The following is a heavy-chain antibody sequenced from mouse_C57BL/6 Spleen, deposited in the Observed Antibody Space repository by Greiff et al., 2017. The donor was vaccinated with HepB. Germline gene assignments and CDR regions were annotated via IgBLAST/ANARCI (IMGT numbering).Heavy chain of an antibody. CDR3: ARHDGYYVSFDY. V-gene: IGHV1-69*01. Sequence: QVQLQQSGAELVMPGASVKLSCKASGYTFTSYWMHWVKQRPGQGLEWIGEIDPSDSYTNYNQKFKGKSTLTVDKSSSTAYIQLSSLTSEDSAVYYCARHDGYYVSFDYWGQGTTLTVSS. CDR1: GYTFTSYW. D-gene: IGHD2-3*01. CDR2: IDPSDSYT. J-gene: IGHJ2*01.